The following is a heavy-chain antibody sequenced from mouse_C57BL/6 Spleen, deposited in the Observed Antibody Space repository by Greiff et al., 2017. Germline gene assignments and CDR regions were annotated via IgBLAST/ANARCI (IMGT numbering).Heavy chain of an antibody. Sequence: QVQLQQSGPELVKPGASVKISCKASGYAFSSYCMNWVKQRPGKGLEWIGQIYPGDGDTNYNGKFKGKATLTADKSSSTAYMLLSSLTSEDSAVXFCARGGAGYNTWFAYWGQGTLVTVSA. CDR2: IYPGDGDT. J-gene: IGHJ3*01. CDR1: GYAFSSYC. D-gene: IGHD2-2*01. CDR3: ARGGAGYNTWFAY. V-gene: IGHV1-80*01.